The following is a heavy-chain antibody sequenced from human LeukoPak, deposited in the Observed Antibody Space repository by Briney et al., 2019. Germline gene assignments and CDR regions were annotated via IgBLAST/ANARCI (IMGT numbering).Heavy chain of an antibody. CDR3: ARQETSASDAFDL. CDR2: VNPADSET. CDR1: GYSFTTYW. J-gene: IGHJ3*01. Sequence: GESLKISCKGSGYSFTTYWIGWVRQMPGKGLEWMGIVNPADSETRRSPSFQGQVTFSADKSISTAYLQWSSLKASDTAMYYCARQETSASDAFDLWGQGTMVTVSS. V-gene: IGHV5-51*01. D-gene: IGHD2-15*01.